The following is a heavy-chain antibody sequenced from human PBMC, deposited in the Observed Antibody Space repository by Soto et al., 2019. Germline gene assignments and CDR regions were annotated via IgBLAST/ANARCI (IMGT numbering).Heavy chain of an antibody. V-gene: IGHV3-74*01. D-gene: IGHD5-18*01. CDR1: GFTFSGYW. CDR2: IDGDGTST. J-gene: IGHJ4*02. CDR3: ARDQPGYSYGYGLGY. Sequence: PGGSLRLSCAASGFTFSGYWMYWVRQSPGKGLVWVSRIDGDGTSTGYADSVKGRFTISRDNAKNTLYLQMNSLRAEDTAVYYCARDQPGYSYGYGLGYWGQGTLVTVSS.